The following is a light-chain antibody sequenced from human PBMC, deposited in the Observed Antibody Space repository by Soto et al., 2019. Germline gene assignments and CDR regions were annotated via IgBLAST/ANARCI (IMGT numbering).Light chain of an antibody. CDR3: QHYYNWRPR. CDR1: QSVSSN. Sequence: EIEMTQSPAPLSVSPGEEATLSCRASQSVSSNLAWYQQKPGQAPRLLIYDASTRATGIPARFSGSGSGTEFTLTISRLLSEDFAVYYCQHYYNWRPRFGQGTKVDIK. J-gene: IGKJ1*01. CDR2: DAS. V-gene: IGKV3-15*01.